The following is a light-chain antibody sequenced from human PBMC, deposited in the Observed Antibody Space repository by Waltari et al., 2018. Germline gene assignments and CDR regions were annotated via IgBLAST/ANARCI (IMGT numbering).Light chain of an antibody. Sequence: EIVLTQSPGTLSFSPGERATLSCRASQSVSRFLAWYQQKPGQAPRLLIYDASSRATGIPDRFSGSGSGTDFSLTISRLEPEDFAVYYCQKYGSLPATFGQGTKVEIK. J-gene: IGKJ1*01. CDR1: QSVSRF. V-gene: IGKV3-20*01. CDR2: DAS. CDR3: QKYGSLPAT.